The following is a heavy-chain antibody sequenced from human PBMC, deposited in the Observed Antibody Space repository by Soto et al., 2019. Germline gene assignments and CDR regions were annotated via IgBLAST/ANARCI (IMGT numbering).Heavy chain of an antibody. CDR2: INSDGSIT. Sequence: GSLRLSCAASGFTFSSYAMSWVRQAPGKGLVWVSRINSDGSITSYADSVKGRFTVSRDNAKNTLYLQMNSLRTEDTAVYYCARNVGVGYNSDCWGQGTLVTVSS. D-gene: IGHD5-12*01. J-gene: IGHJ4*02. V-gene: IGHV3-74*01. CDR3: ARNVGVGYNSDC. CDR1: GFTFSSYA.